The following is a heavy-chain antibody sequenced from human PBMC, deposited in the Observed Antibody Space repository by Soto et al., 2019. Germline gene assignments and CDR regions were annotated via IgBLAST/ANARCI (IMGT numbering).Heavy chain of an antibody. CDR3: ARFMVRGVIINGGYFDY. CDR2: IIPIFGTA. J-gene: IGHJ4*02. D-gene: IGHD3-10*01. Sequence: SVKVSCKASGGTFSSYAISWVRQAPGQGLEWMGGIIPIFGTANYAQKFQGRVTITADKSTSTAYMELSSLRSEDTAVYYCARFMVRGVIINGGYFDYWGQGTLVTVSS. CDR1: GGTFSSYA. V-gene: IGHV1-69*06.